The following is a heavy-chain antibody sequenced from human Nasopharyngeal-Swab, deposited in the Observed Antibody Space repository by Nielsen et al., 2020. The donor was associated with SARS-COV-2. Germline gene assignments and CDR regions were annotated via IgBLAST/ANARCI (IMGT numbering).Heavy chain of an antibody. Sequence: SETLSLTCTVSGGSISSYYWSWTRQPAGKGLEWIGRIYTSGSTNYNPSLKSRVTMSVDTSKNQFSLKLSSVTAADTAVYYCAREASGSYLGGAYFDYWGQGTLVTVSS. J-gene: IGHJ4*02. CDR3: AREASGSYLGGAYFDY. CDR2: IYTSGST. V-gene: IGHV4-4*07. CDR1: GGSISSYY. D-gene: IGHD1-26*01.